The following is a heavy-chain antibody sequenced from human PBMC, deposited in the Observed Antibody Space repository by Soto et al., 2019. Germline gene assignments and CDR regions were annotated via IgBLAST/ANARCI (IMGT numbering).Heavy chain of an antibody. CDR3: ARDISSGGYYYFDY. V-gene: IGHV4-59*01. J-gene: IGHJ4*02. CDR2: ISYSGST. Sequence: SETLSLTCSVSGGSISSYYLSWIRQPPGKGLEWIGYISYSGSTKYNPSLKSRLTISVDTSKNQFSLKLSSVTAADTAVYYCARDISSGGYYYFDYWGQGTLVTVSS. D-gene: IGHD3-22*01. CDR1: GGSISSYY.